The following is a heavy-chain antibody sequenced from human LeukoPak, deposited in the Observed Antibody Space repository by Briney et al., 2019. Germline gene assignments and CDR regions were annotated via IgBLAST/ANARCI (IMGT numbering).Heavy chain of an antibody. J-gene: IGHJ6*03. CDR1: GFDFSSYT. CDR2: VSSSSSVI. Sequence: PGGSLRLSCAASGFDFSSYTLNWVRQAPGKGLEWVSSVSSSSSVIYYADSVKGRFTISRDNAKNSVYLQMNSLRAEDTALYYCAKDGDGDYYYYMDVWGKGTTVTVSS. V-gene: IGHV3-21*04. CDR3: AKDGDGDYYYYMDV. D-gene: IGHD2-21*02.